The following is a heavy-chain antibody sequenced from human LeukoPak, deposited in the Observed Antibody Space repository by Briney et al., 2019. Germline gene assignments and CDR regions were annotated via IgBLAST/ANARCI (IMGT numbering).Heavy chain of an antibody. Sequence: PSETLSLTCTVSGGSISSYYWSWIRQPPGKGLEWIGYIYYSGSTNYNPSLKSRVTISVDTSKNQFSLKLSSVTAADTAVYYCARRVGYCSSTSCYRWDYYYYMDVWGKGTTVTVSS. CDR2: IYYSGST. V-gene: IGHV4-59*08. D-gene: IGHD2-2*01. CDR3: ARRVGYCSSTSCYRWDYYYYMDV. J-gene: IGHJ6*03. CDR1: GGSISSYY.